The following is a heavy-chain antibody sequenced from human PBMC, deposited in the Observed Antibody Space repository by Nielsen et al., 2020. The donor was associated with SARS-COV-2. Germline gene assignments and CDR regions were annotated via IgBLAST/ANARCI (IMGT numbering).Heavy chain of an antibody. Sequence: GESLKISCAASGFTFSSYGMHWVRQAPGKGLEWVAVISYDGSNKYYADSVKGRFTISRDNSKNTLYLQMNSLRAEDTAVYYCAKESESSGGSCLDYWGQGTLVTVSS. CDR1: GFTFSSYG. D-gene: IGHD2-15*01. CDR2: ISYDGSNK. J-gene: IGHJ4*02. V-gene: IGHV3-30*18. CDR3: AKESESSGGSCLDY.